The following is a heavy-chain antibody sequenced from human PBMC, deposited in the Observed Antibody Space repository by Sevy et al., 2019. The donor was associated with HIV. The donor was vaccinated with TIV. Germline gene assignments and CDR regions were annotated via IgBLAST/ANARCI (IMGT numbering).Heavy chain of an antibody. Sequence: SETLSLTCTVSGGSMSSYYWSWIRQPAGKGLEWIGLIYSNENTKYKPSLESRVTMSLDTSKNQFSLKLSSVTAADTAVYYCARTYGDYGTFDCWGQGILVTVSS. CDR3: ARTYGDYGTFDC. J-gene: IGHJ4*02. CDR1: GGSMSSYY. CDR2: IYSNENT. D-gene: IGHD4-17*01. V-gene: IGHV4-4*07.